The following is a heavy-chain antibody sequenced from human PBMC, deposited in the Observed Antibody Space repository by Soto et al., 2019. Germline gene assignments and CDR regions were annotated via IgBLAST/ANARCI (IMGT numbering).Heavy chain of an antibody. V-gene: IGHV4-4*02. J-gene: IGHJ5*01. D-gene: IGHD2-8*01. CDR1: GVSISSHD. CDR3: EIRRCLGVRCDAGKCFDS. CDR2: VPYTGST. Sequence: SETLSLTCAVCGVSISSHDCCTSVRHPPGKALEWIGYVPYTGSTNYNPTLNSRVTISMDTSKNQCSLSLTSVTAADTALYYCEIRRCLGVRCDAGKCFDSWGKRIPVIVAS.